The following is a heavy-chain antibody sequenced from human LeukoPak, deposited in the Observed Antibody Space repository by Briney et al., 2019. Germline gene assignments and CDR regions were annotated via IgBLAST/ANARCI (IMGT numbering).Heavy chain of an antibody. V-gene: IGHV3-30*02. CDR1: GFTFSSYG. D-gene: IGHD1-1*01. CDR3: AKTYGELEPPPYYYYMDV. CDR2: IRYDGSNK. Sequence: GGSLRLSCAASGFTFSSYGMHWVRQAPGKGLEWVAFIRYDGSNKYYADSVKGRFTISRDNSKNTLYLQMNSLRAEDTAIYYCAKTYGELEPPPYYYYMDVWGKGTTVTVSS. J-gene: IGHJ6*03.